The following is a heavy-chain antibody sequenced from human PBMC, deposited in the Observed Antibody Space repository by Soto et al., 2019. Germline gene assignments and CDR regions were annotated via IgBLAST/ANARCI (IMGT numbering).Heavy chain of an antibody. V-gene: IGHV1-46*01. CDR3: ARDQVGRHPVVVITTYYYGMDV. CDR2: TNPSGGST. Sequence: QVQLVQSGAEVKKPGASVKVSCKASGYTFTSYYMHWVRQAPGQGLEWMGITNPSGGSTSYAQKFQGRVTMTRDTSTSTVYMELSSLRSEDTAVYYCARDQVGRHPVVVITTYYYGMDVWGQGTTVTVSS. CDR1: GYTFTSYY. D-gene: IGHD3-22*01. J-gene: IGHJ6*02.